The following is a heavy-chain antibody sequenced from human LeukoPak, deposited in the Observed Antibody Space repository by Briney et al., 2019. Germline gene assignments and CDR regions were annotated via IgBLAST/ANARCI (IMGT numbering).Heavy chain of an antibody. J-gene: IGHJ4*02. D-gene: IGHD6-19*01. CDR2: IRGDGSNK. CDR3: AKDTKLVAGTSLDY. CDR1: GFTFRSYG. Sequence: GGSLRLSCAASGFTFRSYGMHWVRQAPCKGLEWVAFIRGDGSNKYYADAVKGRFTISRDNSKNTLYLQMNSLRAEDTAMYYCAKDTKLVAGTSLDYWGQGTLVTVSS. V-gene: IGHV3-30*02.